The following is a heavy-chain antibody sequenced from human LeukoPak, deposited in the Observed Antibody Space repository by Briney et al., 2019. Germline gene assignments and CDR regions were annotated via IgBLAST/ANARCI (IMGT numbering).Heavy chain of an antibody. Sequence: PSETLSLTCTVSGGSISSYYWSWIRQPPGKGLEWIGYIYYSGSTNYNPSLKSRVTISVDTSKNQFSPKLSSVTAADTAVYYCARNPTYQLDHYYYYYGMDVWGQGTTVTVSS. V-gene: IGHV4-59*01. CDR3: ARNPTYQLDHYYYYYGMDV. CDR2: IYYSGST. CDR1: GGSISSYY. J-gene: IGHJ6*02. D-gene: IGHD2-2*01.